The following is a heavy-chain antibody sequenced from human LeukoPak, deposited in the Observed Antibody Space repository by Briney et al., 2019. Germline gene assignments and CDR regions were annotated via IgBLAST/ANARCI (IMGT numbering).Heavy chain of an antibody. CDR2: IYYSGST. D-gene: IGHD5-18*01. CDR3: ARARSSYGYGDAFDI. CDR1: GGSISSYY. Sequence: PSETLSLTCTVSGGSISSYYWSWLRQPPGKGLEWIGYIYYSGSTNYNPSLKSRVTLSVDTSKNQFSLKLSSVTAADTAVYYCARARSSYGYGDAFDIWGQGTMVTVSS. J-gene: IGHJ3*02. V-gene: IGHV4-59*01.